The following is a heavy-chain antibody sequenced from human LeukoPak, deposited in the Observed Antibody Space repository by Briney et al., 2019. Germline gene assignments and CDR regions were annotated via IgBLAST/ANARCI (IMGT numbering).Heavy chain of an antibody. J-gene: IGHJ5*02. CDR1: GFTLSSYA. V-gene: IGHV3-23*01. CDR2: ISGGST. Sequence: GGSLRLSCAASGFTLSSYAMSWVRQAPGKGLEWVSAISGGSTYYADSVKGRFTISRDNSKNTLYLQMNSLRAEDTAVYYCAKDAEVGGYSGYNWFDPWGQGTLVTVSS. CDR3: AKDAEVGGYSGYNWFDP. D-gene: IGHD5-12*01.